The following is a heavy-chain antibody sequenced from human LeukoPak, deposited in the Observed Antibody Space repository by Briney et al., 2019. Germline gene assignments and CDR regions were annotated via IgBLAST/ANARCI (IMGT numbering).Heavy chain of an antibody. V-gene: IGHV4-4*07. J-gene: IGHJ6*03. CDR2: IYTSGST. D-gene: IGHD2-15*01. CDR1: GGSISSYY. Sequence: SETLSLTSTVSGGSISSYYWSWIRQPAGKGLEWIGRIYTSGSTNYNPSLKSRVTMSVDTSKNQFSLKLSSVTAADTAVYYCARVPATYCSGGSCSSYYYYYYMDVWGKGTTVTVSS. CDR3: ARVPATYCSGGSCSSYYYYYYMDV.